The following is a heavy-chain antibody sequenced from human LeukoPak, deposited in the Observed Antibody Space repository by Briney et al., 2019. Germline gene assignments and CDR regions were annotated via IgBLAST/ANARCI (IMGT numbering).Heavy chain of an antibody. D-gene: IGHD3-10*01. CDR3: ARDLRFGEPPPRGYYYYYMDV. V-gene: IGHV3-74*01. CDR1: GFSFSNYW. J-gene: IGHJ6*03. Sequence: GGSLRLSCAASGFSFSNYWMHWVRQAPGKGLGWVSRINSDGSSTTYADSVKGRFTISRDNAKNTLYLQMNSLRAEDTAVYYCARDLRFGEPPPRGYYYYYMDVWGKGTTVTISS. CDR2: INSDGSST.